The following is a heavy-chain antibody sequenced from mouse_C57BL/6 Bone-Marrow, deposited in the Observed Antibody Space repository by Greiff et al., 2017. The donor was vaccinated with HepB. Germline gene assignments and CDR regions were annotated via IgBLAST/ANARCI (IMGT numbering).Heavy chain of an antibody. D-gene: IGHD2-4*01. CDR3: ARIYYDLYAMDY. J-gene: IGHJ4*01. Sequence: DVQLVESGGGLVKPGGSLKLSCAASGFTFSDYGMHWVRQAPEKGLEWVAYISSGSGTIYYADTVKGRFTISRDNAKNTLFLQMTSLRSEDTAMYYCARIYYDLYAMDYWGQGTSVTVSS. CDR1: GFTFSDYG. V-gene: IGHV5-17*01. CDR2: ISSGSGTI.